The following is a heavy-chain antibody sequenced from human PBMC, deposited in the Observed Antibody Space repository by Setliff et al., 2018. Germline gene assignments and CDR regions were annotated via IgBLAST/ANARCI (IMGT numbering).Heavy chain of an antibody. CDR1: GFTFSTYR. CDR2: IWDDGGNK. CDR3: ARLRKDYGDYYYYYYMDV. Sequence: GGSLRLSCAASGFTFSTYRMHWVRQAPGKGLEWVAVIWDDGGNKYHADSVKGRFTISRDNSKNTLYLQMNSLRAEDTAVYYCARLRKDYGDYYYYYYMDVWGKGTTVTVSS. J-gene: IGHJ6*03. V-gene: IGHV3-33*08. D-gene: IGHD4-17*01.